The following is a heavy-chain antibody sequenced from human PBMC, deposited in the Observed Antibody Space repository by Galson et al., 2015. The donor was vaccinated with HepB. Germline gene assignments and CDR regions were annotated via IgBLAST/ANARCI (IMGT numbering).Heavy chain of an antibody. CDR1: GFTFRSYA. Sequence: SLRLSCAVSGFTFRSYALHWVRQAPGKGLEWVAVLWYDGSNKYYADSVKGRFTIARDNSKNTLYLQMDSLRAEDTAVYYCARGGRTFGGVPDHWGQGTLVTVSS. V-gene: IGHV3-33*01. D-gene: IGHD3-16*01. CDR3: ARGGRTFGGVPDH. CDR2: LWYDGSNK. J-gene: IGHJ5*02.